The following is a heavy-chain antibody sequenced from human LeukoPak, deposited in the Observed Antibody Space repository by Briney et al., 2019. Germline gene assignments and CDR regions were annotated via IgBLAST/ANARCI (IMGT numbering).Heavy chain of an antibody. J-gene: IGHJ6*02. CDR1: GYTFTSYY. V-gene: IGHV1-46*01. Sequence: ASVKVSCEASGYTFTSYYMHWVRQAPGQGLEWMGIINPSGGSTSYAQKFQGRVTMTRDTPTSTVYMELSSLRSEDTAVYYCARAYCGGDCYQPPYYYGMDVWGQGTTVTVSS. CDR3: ARAYCGGDCYQPPYYYGMDV. D-gene: IGHD2-21*02. CDR2: INPSGGST.